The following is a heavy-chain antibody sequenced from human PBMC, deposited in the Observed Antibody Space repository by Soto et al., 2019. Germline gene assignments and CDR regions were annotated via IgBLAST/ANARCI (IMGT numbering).Heavy chain of an antibody. CDR1: GYTFTSYD. D-gene: IGHD3-3*01. V-gene: IGHV1-8*01. CDR2: MNPNSSNT. Sequence: ASVKVSCKASGYTFTSYDINWVRQATGQGLEWMGWMNPNSSNTGYAQKFQGRVTMTRNTSISTAYMELSSLRSEDTAVYYCARGSRRFDFWSGSNYYYYMDVWGKGTTVTVSS. J-gene: IGHJ6*03. CDR3: ARGSRRFDFWSGSNYYYYMDV.